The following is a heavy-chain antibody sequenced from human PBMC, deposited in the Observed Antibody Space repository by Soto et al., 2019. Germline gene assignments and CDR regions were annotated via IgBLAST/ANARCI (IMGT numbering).Heavy chain of an antibody. CDR1: GFTFSSYA. Sequence: GGSLRLSCAASGFTFSSYAMSWVRQAPGKGLEWVSAISGSGGSTYYADSVKGRFTISRDNSKNTLYLQMNSLRAEDTAVYYCAKVPTYYYGSGSYLFDYWGQGTLVTVSS. J-gene: IGHJ4*02. CDR2: ISGSGGST. CDR3: AKVPTYYYGSGSYLFDY. D-gene: IGHD3-10*01. V-gene: IGHV3-23*01.